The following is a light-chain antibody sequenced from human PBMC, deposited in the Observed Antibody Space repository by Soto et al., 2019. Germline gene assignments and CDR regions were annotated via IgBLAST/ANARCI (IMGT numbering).Light chain of an antibody. CDR1: QSVTTF. V-gene: IGKV3-11*01. Sequence: EIILTQSPATLSLSPGERATLSCRASQSVTTFLAWYPQIPGQSPRLLVYDVSKRDTGIPARFSGSGSGTDFXLTISSLXPEDFAVYYCQQRINWPLTFGGGTKVEIK. CDR3: QQRINWPLT. CDR2: DVS. J-gene: IGKJ4*01.